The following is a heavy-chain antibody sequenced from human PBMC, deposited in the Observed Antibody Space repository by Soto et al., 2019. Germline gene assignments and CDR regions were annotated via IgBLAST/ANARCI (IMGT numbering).Heavy chain of an antibody. J-gene: IGHJ5*02. Sequence: QLQLQESGSGLVKPSQTLSLTCAVSGGSISSGGYSWSWIRQTPGKGLEWIGYIYHSGSTSYNPSLKSRVTISVDRPKNQFSLKLSPGPASDTAVYYCARVPDRWGQGTMVTVSS. V-gene: IGHV4-30-2*01. D-gene: IGHD2-2*01. CDR3: ARVPDR. CDR1: GGSISSGGYS. CDR2: IYHSGST.